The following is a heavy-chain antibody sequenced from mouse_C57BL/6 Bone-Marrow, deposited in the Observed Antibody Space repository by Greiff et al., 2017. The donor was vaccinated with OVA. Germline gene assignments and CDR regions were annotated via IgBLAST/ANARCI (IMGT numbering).Heavy chain of an antibody. Sequence: EVQLQESGAELVRPGASVKLSCTASGFNIKDDYMHWVKQRPEQGLEWIGWIDPENGDTEYASKFQGKATITADTSSNTAYLQLSSLTSEDTAVYYCTTGQLRLRAMDYWGQVTSVTVSS. CDR2: IDPENGDT. CDR3: TTGQLRLRAMDY. D-gene: IGHD3-2*02. J-gene: IGHJ4*01. V-gene: IGHV14-4*01. CDR1: GFNIKDDY.